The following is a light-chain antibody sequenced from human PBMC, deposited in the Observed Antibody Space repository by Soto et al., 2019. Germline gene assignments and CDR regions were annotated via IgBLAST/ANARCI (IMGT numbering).Light chain of an antibody. CDR3: QQYNSYYT. V-gene: IGKV1-17*01. J-gene: IGKJ2*01. Sequence: DLQMTQSPSSLSASVGDRVTIXXRASQGIRNDLGWYQQKPGKAPKSLIYAASSLQSGVPSRFSGSGSGTEFTLTTSSLQPEDFATYYCQQYNSYYTFGQGTKVDIK. CDR2: AAS. CDR1: QGIRND.